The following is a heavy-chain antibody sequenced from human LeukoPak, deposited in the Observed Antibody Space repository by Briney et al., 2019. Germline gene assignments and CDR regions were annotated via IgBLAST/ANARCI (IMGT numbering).Heavy chain of an antibody. V-gene: IGHV3-11*01. Sequence: GGSLRLSCAASGFTFSDYYISWIRQAPGKGLEWVSYISSSGSIIYYADSVKGRFTISRDNAKNSLYLQMYSLRAEDTAVYYCARVHSSGWYGAFDIWGQGTMVTVSS. CDR3: ARVHSSGWYGAFDI. D-gene: IGHD6-19*01. CDR1: GFTFSDYY. CDR2: ISSSGSII. J-gene: IGHJ3*02.